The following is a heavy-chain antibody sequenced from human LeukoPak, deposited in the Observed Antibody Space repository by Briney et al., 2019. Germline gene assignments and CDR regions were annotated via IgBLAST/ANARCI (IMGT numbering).Heavy chain of an antibody. CDR3: AKEGPKSIAATGYYMDV. J-gene: IGHJ6*03. V-gene: IGHV3-9*01. D-gene: IGHD6-25*01. CDR2: ISWNSGSI. CDR1: GFTFDDYA. Sequence: PGGSLRLSCAASGFTFDDYAMHWVRQAPGKGLEWVSGISWNSGSIGYADSVKGRFTISRDNAKNSLYLQMNSLRAEDTAVYYCAKEGPKSIAATGYYMDVWGKGTTVTISS.